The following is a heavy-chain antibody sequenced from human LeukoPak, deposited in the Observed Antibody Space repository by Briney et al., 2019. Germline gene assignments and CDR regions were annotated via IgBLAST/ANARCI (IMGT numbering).Heavy chain of an antibody. V-gene: IGHV3-33*08. CDR1: GLTISNNF. J-gene: IGHJ4*02. Sequence: SGGSLRLSCAASGLTISNNFMGWVRQAPGKGLEWVAVIWYDGSNKYYADSVKGRFTISRDNSKNTLYLQMNSLRAEDTAVYYCARDGRRFGGPEYYFDYWGQGTLVTVSS. CDR2: IWYDGSNK. CDR3: ARDGRRFGGPEYYFDY. D-gene: IGHD3-10*01.